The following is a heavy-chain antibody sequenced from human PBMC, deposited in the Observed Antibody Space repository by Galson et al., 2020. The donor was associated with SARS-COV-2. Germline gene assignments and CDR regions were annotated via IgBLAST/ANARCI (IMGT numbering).Heavy chain of an antibody. D-gene: IGHD6-19*01. J-gene: IGHJ5*02. V-gene: IGHV4-59*01. Sequence: SETLSLTCTVSGDSISSDYWSWIRQPPGKGLEWIGYMYYSGSTNYNHSLKSRVTITVDTSKNQFSLKLSSVTAADTAVYYCARFGGGFYGPWGQGTLVTVSS. CDR2: MYYSGST. CDR1: GDSISSDY. CDR3: ARFGGGFYGP.